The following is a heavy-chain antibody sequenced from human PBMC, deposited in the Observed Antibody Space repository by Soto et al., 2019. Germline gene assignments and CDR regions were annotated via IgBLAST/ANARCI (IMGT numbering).Heavy chain of an antibody. J-gene: IGHJ5*02. CDR3: AHRATMTIFGLIIDNGSRFDP. Sequence: QINLIESGPTLVKPTQTLTLTCTFSGFSLSTSGAAVGWVRQPPGRALEWLALIYWDGDTRYNVSLGNRLTLTKDTSMNQVVLTMTNVDPADTATYYCAHRATMTIFGLIIDNGSRFDPWGQGNRVSVSS. CDR2: IYWDGDT. CDR1: GFSLSTSGAA. V-gene: IGHV2-5*02. D-gene: IGHD3-3*01.